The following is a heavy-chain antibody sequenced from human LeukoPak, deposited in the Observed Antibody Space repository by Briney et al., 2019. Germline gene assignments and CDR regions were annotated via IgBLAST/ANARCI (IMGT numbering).Heavy chain of an antibody. D-gene: IGHD3-22*01. CDR3: AREVRFRLLPYYMDV. CDR1: GFIFNNYG. V-gene: IGHV3-66*02. J-gene: IGHJ6*03. Sequence: GGSLRPSCAASGFIFNNYGLIWVRQAPGKGLEWVSVIYSGGSTYYADSVKGRFTISRDNSKNTLYLQMNSLRAEDTAVYYCAREVRFRLLPYYMDVWGKGTTVTVSS. CDR2: IYSGGST.